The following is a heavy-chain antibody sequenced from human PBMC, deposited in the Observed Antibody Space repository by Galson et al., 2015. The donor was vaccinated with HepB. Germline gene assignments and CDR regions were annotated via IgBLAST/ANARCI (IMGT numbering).Heavy chain of an antibody. J-gene: IGHJ4*02. CDR1: GFTFSSYW. V-gene: IGHV3-74*01. CDR2: INSDGSST. CDR3: AAARGVVNDLDY. Sequence: SLRLSCAASGFTFSSYWMHWVRQAPGKGLVWVSRINSDGSSTSYADSVKGRFTISRDNAKNTVYLQMNSLRAEDTAVYYCAAARGVVNDLDYWGQGTLVTVSS. D-gene: IGHD3-3*01.